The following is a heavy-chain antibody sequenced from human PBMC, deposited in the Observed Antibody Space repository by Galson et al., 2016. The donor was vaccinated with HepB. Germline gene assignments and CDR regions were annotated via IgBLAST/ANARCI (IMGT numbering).Heavy chain of an antibody. CDR1: GGSISSSSYY. Sequence: ETLSLPCTVSGGSISSSSYYWGWIRQPPGKGLEWIASIYHSGSTYYNPSLESRLTISLDTSKNQFSLKLSSLTAADTAVYYCARQAPITLVRGLSMGFDSWGQGTLVSVSS. D-gene: IGHD3-10*01. V-gene: IGHV4-39*01. CDR2: IYHSGST. CDR3: ARQAPITLVRGLSMGFDS. J-gene: IGHJ4*02.